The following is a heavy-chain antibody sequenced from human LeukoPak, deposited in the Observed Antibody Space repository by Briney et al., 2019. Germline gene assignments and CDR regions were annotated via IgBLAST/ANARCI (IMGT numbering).Heavy chain of an antibody. D-gene: IGHD2/OR15-2a*01. CDR3: VKMGSFRFDY. CDR1: GFTFSSYA. V-gene: IGHV3-23*01. J-gene: IGHJ4*02. Sequence: PGGSLRLSCAASGFTFSSYAMSWVRQAPGKGLEWVSIIRTSVGSTNYADSVKGRFTISRDNPKNTLYLQMNSLRAEDTAVYYCVKMGSFRFDYWGQGTLVTVSS. CDR2: IRTSVGST.